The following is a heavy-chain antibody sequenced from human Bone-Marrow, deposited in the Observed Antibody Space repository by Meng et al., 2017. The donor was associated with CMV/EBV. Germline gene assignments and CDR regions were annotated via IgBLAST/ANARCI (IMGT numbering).Heavy chain of an antibody. J-gene: IGHJ4*02. Sequence: SETLSLTCTVSGGSISSNSYYWSWIRQPPGKGLEWIGYIYYSGSTNYNPSLKSRVTISVDTSKNQFSLKLSSVTAADTAVYYCARGTFTGVGDFWSGGLFDYWGQGTLVTVSS. D-gene: IGHD3-3*01. CDR3: ARGTFTGVGDFWSGGLFDY. CDR2: IYYSGST. V-gene: IGHV4-61*01. CDR1: GGSISSNSYY.